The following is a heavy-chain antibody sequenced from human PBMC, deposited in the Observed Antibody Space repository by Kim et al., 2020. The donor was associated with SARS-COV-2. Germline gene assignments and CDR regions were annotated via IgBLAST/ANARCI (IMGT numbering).Heavy chain of an antibody. CDR3: ARGYKYALNY. CDR2: ASYRSNWDY. Sequence: SQTLSLTCAISGDSIFSSSVAWYWIRQSPSRCLECLGRASYRSNWDYDYAVSVKSRINVNPDTSQNHFTLQLNSVTPEDTAVYYCARGYKYALNYWGQGTLVTGSS. D-gene: IGHD2-8*01. J-gene: IGHJ4*02. V-gene: IGHV6-1*01. CDR1: GDSIFSSSVA.